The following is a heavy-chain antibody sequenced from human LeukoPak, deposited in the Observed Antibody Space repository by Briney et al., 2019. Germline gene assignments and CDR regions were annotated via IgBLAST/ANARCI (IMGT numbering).Heavy chain of an antibody. Sequence: SETLSLTCTVSGGSISSSSYYWGWIRQPPGKGLEWIGSIYYSGSTYYNPSLKSRVTISVDTSKNQFSLKLSSVTAADTAVYYCARDALRVVVPAAMDSALHTERGHNWFDPWGQGTLVTVSS. CDR1: GGSISSSSYY. CDR3: ARDALRVVVPAAMDSALHTERGHNWFDP. V-gene: IGHV4-39*07. CDR2: IYYSGST. D-gene: IGHD2-2*01. J-gene: IGHJ5*02.